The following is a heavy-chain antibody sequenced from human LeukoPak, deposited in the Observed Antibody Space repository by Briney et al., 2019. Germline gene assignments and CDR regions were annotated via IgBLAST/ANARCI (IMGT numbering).Heavy chain of an antibody. D-gene: IGHD3-3*01. CDR2: INPSGGST. CDR3: ARISDKLFTDDY. J-gene: IGHJ4*02. CDR1: GYTFTGYY. V-gene: IGHV1-46*01. Sequence: ASVKVSCKASGYTFTGYYMHWVRQAPGQGLEWMGIINPSGGSTSYAQKFQGRVTMTRDTSTSTVYMELSRLRSDDTAVYYCARISDKLFTDDYWGQGTLVTVSS.